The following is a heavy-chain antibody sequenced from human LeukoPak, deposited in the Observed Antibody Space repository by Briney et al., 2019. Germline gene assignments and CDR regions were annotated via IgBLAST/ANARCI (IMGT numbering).Heavy chain of an antibody. Sequence: SETLSLTCTVSGGTITSHYWSWVRQPPGKGLEWIANIDYNGNTNYNPSLKSRVTISLDTTKKKVFLNLSSVTAADTAVYYCARHRAYCGGDCLYYYLDYWGQGTLVTVSS. D-gene: IGHD2-21*02. CDR3: ARHRAYCGGDCLYYYLDY. V-gene: IGHV4-59*11. CDR2: IDYNGNT. J-gene: IGHJ4*02. CDR1: GGTITSHY.